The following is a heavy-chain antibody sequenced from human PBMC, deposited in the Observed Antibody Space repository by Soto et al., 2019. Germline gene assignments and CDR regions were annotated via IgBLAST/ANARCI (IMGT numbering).Heavy chain of an antibody. Sequence: PSETLSLTCTVSGVSISSSSYYWGWIRQPPGKGLEWIGSIYYSGSTYYNPSLKSRVTISVDTSKNQFSLKLSSVTAADTAVYYCARRLYVIAAPPPDYWGQETLVTFS. D-gene: IGHD6-6*01. CDR3: ARRLYVIAAPPPDY. V-gene: IGHV4-39*01. J-gene: IGHJ4*02. CDR1: GVSISSSSYY. CDR2: IYYSGST.